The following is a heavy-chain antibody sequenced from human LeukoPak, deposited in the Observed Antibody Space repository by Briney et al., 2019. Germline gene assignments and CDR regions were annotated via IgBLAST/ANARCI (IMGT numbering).Heavy chain of an antibody. V-gene: IGHV1-18*04. CDR1: GYTFTGYY. D-gene: IGHD3-10*01. Sequence: GASVKVSCKASGYTFTGYYMHWVRQAPGQGLEWMGWISAYNGNTDYAQKVQGRVTMTTDTSTSTAYMELRSLRSDDTAVYYCARGGFGELLHDHWGQGTLVTVSS. J-gene: IGHJ4*02. CDR2: ISAYNGNT. CDR3: ARGGFGELLHDH.